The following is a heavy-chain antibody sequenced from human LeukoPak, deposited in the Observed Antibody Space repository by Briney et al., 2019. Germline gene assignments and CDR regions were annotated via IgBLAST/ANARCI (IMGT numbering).Heavy chain of an antibody. CDR1: GFTFSSYA. J-gene: IGHJ4*02. V-gene: IGHV3-23*01. Sequence: GGSLRLSCAASGFTFSSYAMSWVRQAPGKGLEGVSAISGSGGSTYYADSVKGRFTISRDNSKNTLYLQMNSLRAEDTAVYYCAKDTPRRTMIVVGFDYWGQGTLVTVSS. CDR3: AKDTPRRTMIVVGFDY. CDR2: ISGSGGST. D-gene: IGHD3-22*01.